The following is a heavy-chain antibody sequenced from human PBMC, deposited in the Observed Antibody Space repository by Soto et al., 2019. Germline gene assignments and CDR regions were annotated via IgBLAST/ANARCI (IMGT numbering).Heavy chain of an antibody. Sequence: PSETLSLTCTVSGGSISSSSYYWGWIRQPPGKGLEWIGSIYYSGSTYYNPSLKSRVTISVDTSKNQFSLKLSSVTAADTAVYYCARHELAPDSPEIVENWYDPWSQGTLVTVS. J-gene: IGHJ5*02. CDR1: GGSISSSSYY. CDR2: IYYSGST. D-gene: IGHD5-12*01. V-gene: IGHV4-39*01. CDR3: ARHELAPDSPEIVENWYDP.